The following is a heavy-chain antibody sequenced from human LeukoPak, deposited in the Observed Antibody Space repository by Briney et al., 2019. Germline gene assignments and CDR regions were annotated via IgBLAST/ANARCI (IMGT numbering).Heavy chain of an antibody. CDR2: ISYDGSNK. D-gene: IGHD1-26*01. Sequence: GGSLRLPCAASGFTFSSYAMHWVRQAPGKGLEWVAVISYDGSNKYYADSVKGRFTISRDNSKNTLYLQMNSLRAEDTAVYYCARGMGVGAFLYWGQGTLVTVSS. V-gene: IGHV3-30*14. CDR3: ARGMGVGAFLY. CDR1: GFTFSSYA. J-gene: IGHJ4*02.